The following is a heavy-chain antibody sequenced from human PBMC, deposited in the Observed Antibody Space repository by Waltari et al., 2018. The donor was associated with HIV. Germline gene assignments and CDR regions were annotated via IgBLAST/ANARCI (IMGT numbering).Heavy chain of an antibody. V-gene: IGHV4-38-2*02. CDR2: IHHSGST. D-gene: IGHD2-21*02. J-gene: IGHJ4*02. CDR3: ASPGGVVTAIREYFDY. CDR1: GYSISSGYY. Sequence: QVQLQESGPGLVKPSETLSLTCTVSGYSISSGYYWGWIRQPPGKGLEWIGSIHHSGSTYYNPALKSRVTISVDTSKNQFSLKLSSVTAADTAVYYCASPGGVVTAIREYFDYWGQGTLVTVSS.